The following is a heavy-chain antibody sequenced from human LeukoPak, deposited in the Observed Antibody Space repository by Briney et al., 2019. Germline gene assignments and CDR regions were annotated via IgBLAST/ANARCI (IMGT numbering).Heavy chain of an antibody. CDR3: ASSDVDYYYYGMDV. CDR2: INAGNGNT. V-gene: IGHV1-3*01. Sequence: EASVKVSCKASGYTFTSYAMHWVRQAPGQRLEWMGWINAGNGNTKYSQKFQGRVTITRDTSASTAYMELSSLRSEDTAVYYCASSDVDYYYYGMDVWGQGTTVTVSS. D-gene: IGHD2-21*01. CDR1: GYTFTSYA. J-gene: IGHJ6*02.